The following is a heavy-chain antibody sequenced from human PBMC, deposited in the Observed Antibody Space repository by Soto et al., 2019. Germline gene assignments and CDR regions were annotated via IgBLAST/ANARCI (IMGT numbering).Heavy chain of an antibody. J-gene: IGHJ4*02. CDR3: ARHADVAVAIIDY. V-gene: IGHV5-51*01. CDR1: GYSFTSYW. CDR2: IYPGDSDT. Sequence: GESLKISCKGSGYSFTSYWIGWVRQMPGKGLEWMGIIYPGDSDTRYSPSFQGQVTSSADKSISTAYLQWSSLKASDTTMYYCARHADVAVAIIDYWGQGTLVTVSS. D-gene: IGHD6-19*01.